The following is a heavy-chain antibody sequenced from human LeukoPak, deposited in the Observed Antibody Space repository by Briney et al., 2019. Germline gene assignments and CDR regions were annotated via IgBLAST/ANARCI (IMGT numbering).Heavy chain of an antibody. D-gene: IGHD6-13*01. Sequence: SETLSLTCAVDGGSFSGYYWSWIRQPPGKGLEWIGEINHSGGTNYNPSLKSRVTISVDTSKNQFSLKLSSVTAADTAVYYCARGDIAAAGTVDYWGQGTLVTVSS. V-gene: IGHV4-34*01. CDR1: GGSFSGYY. CDR3: ARGDIAAAGTVDY. J-gene: IGHJ4*02. CDR2: INHSGGT.